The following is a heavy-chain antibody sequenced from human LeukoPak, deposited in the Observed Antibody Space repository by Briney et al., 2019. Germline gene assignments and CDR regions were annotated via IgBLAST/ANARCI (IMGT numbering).Heavy chain of an antibody. Sequence: AGGSLRLSCAASGFTFSSYWMSWVRQAPGKGLEWVANTKQDGSEKYVDSVKGRFTISRDNAKNSLYLQMSSLRAEDTAVYFCARAGLVPGRAFDIWGQGTMVTVSS. V-gene: IGHV3-7*04. CDR1: GFTFSSYW. J-gene: IGHJ3*02. CDR3: ARAGLVPGRAFDI. D-gene: IGHD1-14*01. CDR2: TKQDGSEK.